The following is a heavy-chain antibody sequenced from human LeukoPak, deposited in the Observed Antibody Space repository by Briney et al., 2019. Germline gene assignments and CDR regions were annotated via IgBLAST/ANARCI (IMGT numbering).Heavy chain of an antibody. CDR3: ARPDSKGAFDI. J-gene: IGHJ3*02. CDR1: GFSRSTSGVG. D-gene: IGHD4-11*01. Sequence: SGPTLVKPTQTLTLTCTFSGFSRSTSGVGVGWIRQPPGKALEWLALIYWVDDKRYSPSLKSRLTITKDTSKNQVVLTMTNMDPVDTATYYCARPDSKGAFDIWGQGTMVTVSS. CDR2: IYWVDDK. V-gene: IGHV2-5*02.